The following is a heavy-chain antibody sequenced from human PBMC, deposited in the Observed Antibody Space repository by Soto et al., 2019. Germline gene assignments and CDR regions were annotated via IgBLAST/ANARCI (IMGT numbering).Heavy chain of an antibody. D-gene: IGHD2-21*01. Sequence: ASVKVSCKASGYIFTSYGISWVRQAPGQGLEWMGRINTYNGDTKYEQRSQGRVTMTTDTSTRTAYMELRSLRSDDTAVYYCARDCSAINCYSGLDVWGQGNKVNVS. CDR3: ARDCSAINCYSGLDV. V-gene: IGHV1-18*01. CDR2: INTYNGDT. J-gene: IGHJ6*02. CDR1: GYIFTSYG.